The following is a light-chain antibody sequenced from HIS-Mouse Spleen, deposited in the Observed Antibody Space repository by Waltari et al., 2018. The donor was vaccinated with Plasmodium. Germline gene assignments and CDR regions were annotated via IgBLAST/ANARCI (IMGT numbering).Light chain of an antibody. CDR1: SSDVGSYNL. CDR3: CSYAGSSTNWV. CDR2: EGS. J-gene: IGLJ3*02. V-gene: IGLV2-23*01. Sequence: QSALTQPASVSGSPGQSITIPCTGTSSDVGSYNLFSWYQQHPGKAPKLRIYEGSKRPSGVSNRFSGSKSGNTASLTISGLQAEDEADYYCCSYAGSSTNWVFGGGTKLTVL.